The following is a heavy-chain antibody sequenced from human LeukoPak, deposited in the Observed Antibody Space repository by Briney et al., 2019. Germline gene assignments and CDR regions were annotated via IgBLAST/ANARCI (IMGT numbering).Heavy chain of an antibody. Sequence: GGSLRLSCAASGFTFSNAWMSWVRQAPGKGLEWVGRIKSKTDGGTTDYAAPVKGRFTISRDDSKNTLYLQMNSLRAEDTAVYYCARVEASGYDYGAFDYWGQGTLVTVSS. J-gene: IGHJ4*02. V-gene: IGHV3-15*01. CDR1: GFTFSNAW. CDR3: ARVEASGYDYGAFDY. CDR2: IKSKTDGGTT. D-gene: IGHD5-12*01.